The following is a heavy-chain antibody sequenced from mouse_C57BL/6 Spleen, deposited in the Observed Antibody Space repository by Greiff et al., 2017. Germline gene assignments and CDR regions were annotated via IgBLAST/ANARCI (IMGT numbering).Heavy chain of an antibody. Sequence: QVQLQQSGPELVKPGASVKISCKASGYAFSSSWMNWVKQRPGQGLEWIGRIYPGDGDTNYNGKFKGKATLTADKSSSTAYMQLSSLTSEDSAVYFCARGDDYEGSWFAYWGQGTLVTVSA. CDR1: GYAFSSSW. CDR3: ARGDDYEGSWFAY. J-gene: IGHJ3*01. V-gene: IGHV1-82*01. CDR2: IYPGDGDT. D-gene: IGHD2-4*01.